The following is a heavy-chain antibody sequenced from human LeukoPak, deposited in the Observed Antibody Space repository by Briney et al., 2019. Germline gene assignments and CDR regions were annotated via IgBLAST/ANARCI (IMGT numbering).Heavy chain of an antibody. D-gene: IGHD2-2*01. CDR1: GGAFSSYA. V-gene: IGHV1-69*04. CDR2: IIPILGIA. CDR3: ARADVVVVPAATGGYYYYGMDV. J-gene: IGHJ6*02. Sequence: SVKVSCKASGGAFSSYAIRWVRQAPGQGLEWMGRIIPILGIANYAQKFQGRVTITADKSTSTAYMELSSLRSEDTAVYYCARADVVVVPAATGGYYYYGMDVWGQGTTVTVSS.